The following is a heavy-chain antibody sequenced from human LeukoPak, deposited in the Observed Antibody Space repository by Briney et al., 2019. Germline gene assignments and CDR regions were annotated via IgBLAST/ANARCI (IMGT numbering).Heavy chain of an antibody. D-gene: IGHD3-3*01. CDR3: ARGPRLRFLESPSFFDY. J-gene: IGHJ4*02. CDR1: GGSFSGYY. CDR2: INHSGST. Sequence: SETLSLTCAVYGGSFSGYYWSWIRQPPGKGLEWIGEINHSGSTNYNPSLKSRVTISVDPSKNQFSLKLSSVTAADTAVYYCARGPRLRFLESPSFFDYWGQGTLVTVSS. V-gene: IGHV4-34*01.